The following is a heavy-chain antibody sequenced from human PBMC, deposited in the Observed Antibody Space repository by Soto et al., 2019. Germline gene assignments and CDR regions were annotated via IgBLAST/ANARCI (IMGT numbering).Heavy chain of an antibody. V-gene: IGHV3-23*01. J-gene: IGHJ6*02. CDR2: ISGSGGST. CDR1: GFTFSSFA. D-gene: IGHD2-2*01. CDR3: AKDQGGCSSTSCLTYYYYYGMDV. Sequence: PGGSLRLSCAASGFTFSSFAMSWVRQAPGKGLEWVSAISGSGGSTYYADSVKGRFTISRDNSKNTLYLQMNSLRAEDTAVYYCAKDQGGCSSTSCLTYYYYYGMDVWGQGTTVTASS.